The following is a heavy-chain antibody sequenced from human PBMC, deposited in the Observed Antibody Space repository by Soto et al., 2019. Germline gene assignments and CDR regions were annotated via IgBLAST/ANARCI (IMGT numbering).Heavy chain of an antibody. V-gene: IGHV4-34*01. Sequence: QVQLQQWGAGLLKPSETLSLTCAVSAGSFTDSYWSWIRQSPGQGLEWIGEINHAGHTNYNPSLKSRVTISVDASKTQFSLNLTSVTAADTAVYYCAKDVVAGTNWFDPWGQGTLVTVSS. J-gene: IGHJ5*02. D-gene: IGHD2-15*01. CDR3: AKDVVAGTNWFDP. CDR2: INHAGHT. CDR1: AGSFTDSY.